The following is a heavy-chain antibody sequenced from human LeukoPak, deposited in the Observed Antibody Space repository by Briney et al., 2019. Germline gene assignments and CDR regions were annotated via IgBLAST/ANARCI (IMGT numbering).Heavy chain of an antibody. J-gene: IGHJ4*02. CDR1: GFTFSTYG. Sequence: GRSLRLSCAASGFTFSTYGMHWVRQAPGKGLEWVAVIWYDGSNKYYADSVKGRFTISRDNSKNMLYLQMNSLRAGDTAVYYCARGFDSGYDFGYWGQGTLVTVSS. CDR3: ARGFDSGYDFGY. CDR2: IWYDGSNK. D-gene: IGHD5-12*01. V-gene: IGHV3-33*01.